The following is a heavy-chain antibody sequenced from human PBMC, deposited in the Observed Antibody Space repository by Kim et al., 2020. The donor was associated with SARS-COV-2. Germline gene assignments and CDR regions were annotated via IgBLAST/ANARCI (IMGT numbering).Heavy chain of an antibody. CDR3: SRVWRGRISWYYYDY. CDR2: ISSSNSYT. CDR1: GFTFSDYY. V-gene: IGHV3-11*06. D-gene: IGHD6-13*01. J-gene: IGHJ4*01. Sequence: GGSLRLSCAASGFTFSDYYMSWIRQAPGKGLEWVAYISSSNSYTNYADSVKGRFTISRDNAKNSLDLQMNRLRAEDTAVYYGSRVWRGRISWYYYDYWG.